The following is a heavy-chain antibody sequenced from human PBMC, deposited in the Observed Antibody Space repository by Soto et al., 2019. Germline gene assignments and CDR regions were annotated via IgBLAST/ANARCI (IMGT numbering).Heavy chain of an antibody. CDR2: ISAYNGNT. D-gene: IGHD1-26*01. J-gene: IGHJ6*02. V-gene: IGHV1-18*01. Sequence: QVQLVQSGAEVKKPGASVKVSCKASGYTFTSYGIRWVRQAPGQGLEWMGWISAYNGNTNYAQKLQGRVTMTTGTAKSKDYPELRCLRSDDTAVYYCARGHSGSYLLAEYDYYDGMDVWGQGTTVTVCS. CDR3: ARGHSGSYLLAEYDYYDGMDV. CDR1: GYTFTSYG.